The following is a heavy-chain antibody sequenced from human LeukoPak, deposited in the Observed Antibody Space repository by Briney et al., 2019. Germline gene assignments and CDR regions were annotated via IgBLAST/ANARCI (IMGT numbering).Heavy chain of an antibody. CDR1: GGSISSGGYY. D-gene: IGHD3-3*01. J-gene: IGHJ4*02. V-gene: IGHV4-31*03. CDR2: IYYSGST. Sequence: SQTLSLTCTVSGGSISSGGYYWSWIRQHPGKGLEWIGYIYYSGSTYYNPSLKSRVTISVDTSKNQFSLKLTSVTAADTAVYFCARAGGFFSPFGYWGQGTLVTVSS. CDR3: ARAGGFFSPFGY.